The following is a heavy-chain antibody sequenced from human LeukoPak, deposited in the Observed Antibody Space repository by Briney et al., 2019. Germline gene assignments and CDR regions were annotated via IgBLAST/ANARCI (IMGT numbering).Heavy chain of an antibody. V-gene: IGHV3-74*01. CDR3: ASVFDS. CDR1: GW. CDR2: INHDGTGT. J-gene: IGHJ4*02. Sequence: GGSLRLSCAASGWMHWGRQAPGKGLVWGSGINHDGTGTYYADSVKGRFTISRDNAKNTLYLQMNSLSADDTAVYYRASVFDSWGQGFLVSVPS.